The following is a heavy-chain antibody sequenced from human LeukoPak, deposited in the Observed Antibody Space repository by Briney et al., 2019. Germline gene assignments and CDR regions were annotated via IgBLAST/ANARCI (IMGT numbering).Heavy chain of an antibody. V-gene: IGHV3-23*01. Sequence: GGSLRLSCAASGFTFSSSAMSWVRQAPGKGLEWVSSISGSGSGGSTYYADSVKGRFTISRDNSKNTLYLQMNSLRAEDTAVYYCARDPEYSSSSDHWGQGTLVTVSS. D-gene: IGHD6-6*01. CDR1: GFTFSSSA. CDR2: ISGSGSGGST. CDR3: ARDPEYSSSSDH. J-gene: IGHJ5*02.